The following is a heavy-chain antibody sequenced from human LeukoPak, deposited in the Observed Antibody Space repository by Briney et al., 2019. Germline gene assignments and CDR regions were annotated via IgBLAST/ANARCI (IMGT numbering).Heavy chain of an antibody. V-gene: IGHV4-30-4*01. CDR2: IYYSGST. CDR3: ARVLAAYYDSTIWFDP. Sequence: PSETLSLTCTVSGGSISSGDYYWSWIRQPPGKGLAWIGYIYYSGSTYYNPSLKSRVTISVDTSKNQFSLKLSSVTAADTAVYYCARVLAAYYDSTIWFDPWGQGTLVTVSS. CDR1: GGSISSGDYY. D-gene: IGHD3-22*01. J-gene: IGHJ5*02.